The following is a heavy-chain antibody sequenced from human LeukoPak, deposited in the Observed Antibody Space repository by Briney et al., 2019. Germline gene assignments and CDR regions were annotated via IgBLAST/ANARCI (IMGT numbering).Heavy chain of an antibody. CDR1: GFTFSAFW. D-gene: IGHD2-8*02. J-gene: IGHJ4*02. CDR2: IKPDGSEK. Sequence: GGSLRLSCAASGFTFSAFWMTWVRQAPGKGLEWVANIKPDGSEKSYVDSVKGRFTISRDNAKNSLYLEMNSLRAEDTALYYCTTSTGDDWGQGTLVTVSS. V-gene: IGHV3-7*01. CDR3: TTSTGDD.